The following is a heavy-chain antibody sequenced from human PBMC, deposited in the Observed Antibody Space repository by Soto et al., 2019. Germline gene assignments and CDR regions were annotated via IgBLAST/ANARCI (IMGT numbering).Heavy chain of an antibody. CDR3: ARDYSSYGPFDY. V-gene: IGHV3-48*01. J-gene: IGHJ4*02. Sequence: PSETLSLTCAVPGASVSSTKWWSWVRQSPGKGLEWVSYISSSSSTTYYADSVKGRFTISRDNAKNSLYLQMNSLRAEDTAVYYCARDYSSYGPFDYWGQGTLVTVS. CDR2: ISSSSSTT. D-gene: IGHD5-18*01. CDR1: GASVSSTKW.